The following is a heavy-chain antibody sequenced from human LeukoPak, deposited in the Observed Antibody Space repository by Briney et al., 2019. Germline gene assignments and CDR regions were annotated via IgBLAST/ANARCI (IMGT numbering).Heavy chain of an antibody. J-gene: IGHJ3*02. Sequence: VESLKISCKASGYTFANFRIGWVRQMPGKGLEWMGIIFPRDSHTRYSPSFQAQVSISADKSIDTAYLQWSSLKASDTAMYYCARHGPPTASLCSFDIWGQGTMVTVSS. D-gene: IGHD4-17*01. CDR2: IFPRDSHT. CDR3: ARHGPPTASLCSFDI. CDR1: GYTFANFR. V-gene: IGHV5-51*01.